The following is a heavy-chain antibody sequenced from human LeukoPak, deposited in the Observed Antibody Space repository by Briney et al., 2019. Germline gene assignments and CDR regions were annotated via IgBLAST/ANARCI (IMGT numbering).Heavy chain of an antibody. CDR1: GYTFTGYY. CDR3: ARSGVGVRYRTPYYFDY. CDR2: INPNSGGT. J-gene: IGHJ4*02. V-gene: IGHV1-2*02. D-gene: IGHD3-10*01. Sequence: GASVKVSCKASGYTFTGYYMHWVRQAPGQGLEWMGWINPNSGGTNYAQKFQGRVTMTRDTSISTAYMELSRLRSDDTAVYYCARSGVGVRYRTPYYFDYWGQGTLVTVSS.